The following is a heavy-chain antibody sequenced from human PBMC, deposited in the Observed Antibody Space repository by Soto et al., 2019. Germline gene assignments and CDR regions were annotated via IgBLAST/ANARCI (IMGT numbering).Heavy chain of an antibody. CDR3: AQDFGGRRPFHY. V-gene: IGHV3-23*01. J-gene: IGHJ4*02. CDR2: LIGSGAST. CDR1: GFTFGSYA. D-gene: IGHD2-15*01. Sequence: EVQLLESGGGLVQPGGSLRISCAASGFTFGSYAMTWVRQAPGKGLEWVSALIGSGASTYYADSVRARFVVSRDNSKNILYLQMYSLRVEDTAVYYCAQDFGGRRPFHYWGQGTLVTVSS.